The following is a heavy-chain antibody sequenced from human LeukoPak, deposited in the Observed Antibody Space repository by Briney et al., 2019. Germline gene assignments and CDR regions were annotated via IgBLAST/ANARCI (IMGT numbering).Heavy chain of an antibody. CDR3: ARESDSSGWYDS. J-gene: IGHJ5*01. CDR1: VFSVDDYD. V-gene: IGHV3-43*02. D-gene: IGHD3-22*01. Sequence: GGSLRLSCAAHVFSVDDYDIHWDPQAPGKGLEGVSLINGDGGSTFYAVYVKGRFTIPRDNSKNSLYLQISSLRSEDTALYYCARESDSSGWYDSWGQGTLVTVSS. CDR2: INGDGGST.